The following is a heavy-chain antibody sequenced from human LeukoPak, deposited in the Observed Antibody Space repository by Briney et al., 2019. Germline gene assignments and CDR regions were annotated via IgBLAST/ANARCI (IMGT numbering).Heavy chain of an antibody. V-gene: IGHV3-23*01. CDR1: GFTFDDFG. CDR3: AKSFRSTSLDY. Sequence: GGSLRLSCAASGFTFDDFGMNWVRQAPGKGLEWVSAISGSGDSTYYADSVKGRFTISRDNSRNTLYLQMNSLRAGDTAVYYCAKSFRSTSLDYWGQGTLVTVSS. D-gene: IGHD2-2*01. J-gene: IGHJ4*02. CDR2: ISGSGDST.